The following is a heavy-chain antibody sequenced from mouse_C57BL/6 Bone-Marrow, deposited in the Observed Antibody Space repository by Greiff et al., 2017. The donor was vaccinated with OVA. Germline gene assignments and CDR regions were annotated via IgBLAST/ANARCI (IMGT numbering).Heavy chain of an antibody. CDR2: IDPENGDT. J-gene: IGHJ1*03. CDR1: GFNIKDDY. CDR3: TTRLLRYWYFDG. Sequence: VQLQQSGAELVRPGASVKLSCTASGFNIKDDYMHWVKQRPEQGLEWIGWIDPENGDTEYASKFQGKATITADTSSNTAYLQLSSLTSEDTAVYYCTTRLLRYWYFDGWGTGTTVTVSS. V-gene: IGHV14-4*01. D-gene: IGHD1-1*01.